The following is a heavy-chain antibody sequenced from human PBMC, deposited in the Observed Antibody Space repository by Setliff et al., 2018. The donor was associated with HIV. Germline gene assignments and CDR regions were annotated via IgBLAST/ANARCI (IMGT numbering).Heavy chain of an antibody. CDR3: AKGLDYVDSSGYSYFRL. CDR2: VSGSGTAT. J-gene: IGHJ4*02. Sequence: GGSLRLSCGASGFTFSSFAMNWVRHAPGKGLEWVSAVSGSGTATEYADSVKGRFTISRDDSKNALYLEMNNLRAEDTAIYYCAKGLDYVDSSGYSYFRLWGQGTQVTVSS. V-gene: IGHV3-23*01. CDR1: GFTFSSFA. D-gene: IGHD3-22*01.